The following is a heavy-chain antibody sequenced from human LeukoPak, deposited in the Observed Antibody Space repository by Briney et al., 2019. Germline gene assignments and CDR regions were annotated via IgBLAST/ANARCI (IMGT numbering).Heavy chain of an antibody. Sequence: SETLSLTCTVSTGSISSYSWGWLRQPPGKGLKWCGNIYYSGITNYHPSLKSRVTISVDTSKNQFSLKLSSVTAADTAVYYCARDLIAGYCSSTSCYDDAFDIWGQGTMVTVSS. CDR3: ARDLIAGYCSSTSCYDDAFDI. D-gene: IGHD2-2*01. CDR2: IYYSGIT. V-gene: IGHV4-59*01. CDR1: TGSISSYS. J-gene: IGHJ3*02.